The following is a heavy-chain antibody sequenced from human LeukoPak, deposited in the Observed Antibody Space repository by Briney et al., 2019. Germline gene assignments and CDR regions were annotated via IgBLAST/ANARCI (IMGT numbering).Heavy chain of an antibody. D-gene: IGHD5-24*01. J-gene: IGHJ4*02. V-gene: IGHV3-48*02. Sequence: SGGSLRLSCAASGFTFSSYSMNWVRQAPGKGLEWVSYISSSSTIYYADSVKGRFTISRDNAKNSLYLQMNSLRDEDTAVYYCARDGGDGYNYPYYFDYWGQGTLVTVSS. CDR1: GFTFSSYS. CDR2: ISSSSTI. CDR3: ARDGGDGYNYPYYFDY.